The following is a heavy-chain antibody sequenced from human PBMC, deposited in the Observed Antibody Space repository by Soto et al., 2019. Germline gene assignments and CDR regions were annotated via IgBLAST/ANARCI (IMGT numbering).Heavy chain of an antibody. CDR1: GGSISSSSYY. D-gene: IGHD6-19*01. CDR2: INHSGST. V-gene: IGHV4-39*07. Sequence: SETLSLTCTVSGGSISSSSYYWGWIRQPPGKGLEWIGSINHSGSTNYNPSLKSRVTISVDTSKNQFSLKLSSVTAADTAVYYCARANIAVAGEFDYWGQGTLGTAPQ. CDR3: ARANIAVAGEFDY. J-gene: IGHJ4*02.